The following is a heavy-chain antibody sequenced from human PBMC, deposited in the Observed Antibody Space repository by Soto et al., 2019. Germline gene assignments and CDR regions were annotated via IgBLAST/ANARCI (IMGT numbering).Heavy chain of an antibody. CDR1: GYTFTGYY. J-gene: IGHJ4*02. CDR3: ARDRGQLLPLDY. Sequence: ASVKVSCKASGYTFTGYYMHWVRQAPGQGLEWMGWISAINGTTNYAQKLQGRVTMTADKSTSTAYMELRSLRSDDTAVYYCARDRGQLLPLDYWGQGTLVTVSS. CDR2: ISAINGTT. V-gene: IGHV1-18*04. D-gene: IGHD2-2*01.